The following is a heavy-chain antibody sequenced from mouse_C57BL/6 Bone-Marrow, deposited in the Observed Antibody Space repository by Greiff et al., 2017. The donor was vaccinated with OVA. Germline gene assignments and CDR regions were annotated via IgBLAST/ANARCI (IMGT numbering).Heavy chain of an antibody. CDR1: GFSLTSYG. D-gene: IGHD2-3*01. J-gene: IGHJ4*01. CDR3: ARNFDGYYEEYAMDY. V-gene: IGHV2-2*01. CDR2: IWSGGST. Sequence: VKLLESGPGLVQPSQSLSITCTVSGFSLTSYGVHWVRQSPGKGLEWLGVIWSGGSTDYNAAFISRLSISKDNSKRQVFFKMNSLQADDTAIYYCARNFDGYYEEYAMDYWGQGTSVTVSS.